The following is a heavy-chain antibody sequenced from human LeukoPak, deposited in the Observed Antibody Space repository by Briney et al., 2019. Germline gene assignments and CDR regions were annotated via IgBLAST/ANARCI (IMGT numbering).Heavy chain of an antibody. V-gene: IGHV4-59*08. Sequence: SETLSLTCTVSGASISSYDWTWIRQPPGKGLEWIGYILYSRSTYYNPSLKSRVTISADTPKNQFSLNLSSVTAADTAVYYCARFGAAAGTDFWGQGTLVTVSS. D-gene: IGHD6-13*01. CDR3: ARFGAAAGTDF. CDR1: GASISSYD. J-gene: IGHJ4*02. CDR2: ILYSRST.